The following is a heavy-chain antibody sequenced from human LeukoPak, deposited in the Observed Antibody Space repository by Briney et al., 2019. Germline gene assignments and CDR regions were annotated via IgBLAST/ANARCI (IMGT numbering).Heavy chain of an antibody. CDR1: GITVSNSY. Sequence: GGSLRLSCAVFGITVSNSYMSWVRQAPGKGLEWVSVIYSGGSTYYADSVKGRFIISRDNAKNSLYLQMNSLRAEDTAVYYCAKSHRGGYLDFFDYWGQGTLVTVSS. CDR2: IYSGGST. V-gene: IGHV3-53*01. J-gene: IGHJ4*02. CDR3: AKSHRGGYLDFFDY. D-gene: IGHD1-1*01.